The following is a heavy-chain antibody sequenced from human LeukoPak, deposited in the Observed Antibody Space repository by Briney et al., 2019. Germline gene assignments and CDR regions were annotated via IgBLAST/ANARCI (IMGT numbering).Heavy chain of an antibody. J-gene: IGHJ6*02. Sequence: GGSLRLSCAASGFTFSSYDMSWVRQAPGKGLEWVSAISGSGGTTYHADSVKGRLTISRDNSKNTLYLQMNSLRAEDTAVYYCAKAAGYSYGFYFYGMDVWGQGTTVTVSS. CDR1: GFTFSSYD. V-gene: IGHV3-23*01. CDR2: ISGSGGTT. D-gene: IGHD5-18*01. CDR3: AKAAGYSYGFYFYGMDV.